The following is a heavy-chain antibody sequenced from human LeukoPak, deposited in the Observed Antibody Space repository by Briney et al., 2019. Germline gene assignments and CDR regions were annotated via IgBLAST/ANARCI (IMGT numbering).Heavy chain of an antibody. Sequence: ASVKVSCKASGYTFTSYDINWVRQATGQGLEWMGWMNPNSGNTGYAQKFQGRVTMTRNTSISTAYMELSSLRSEGTAVYYCARSWVAAAACFDYWGQGTLVTVSS. CDR1: GYTFTSYD. V-gene: IGHV1-8*01. CDR2: MNPNSGNT. J-gene: IGHJ4*02. D-gene: IGHD6-13*01. CDR3: ARSWVAAAACFDY.